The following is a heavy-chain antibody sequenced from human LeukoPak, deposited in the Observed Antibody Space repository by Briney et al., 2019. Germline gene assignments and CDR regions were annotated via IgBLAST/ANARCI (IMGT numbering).Heavy chain of an antibody. D-gene: IGHD1-26*01. CDR2: IIPIFGTA. Sequence: SVKVSCKASGGTFSSYAISWVRQAPGQGLEWMGGIIPIFGTANYAQKFQGRVTITADESTSTAYMELSSLRSEDTAVYYCARVGEATRTVYYFDYWGQGTLVTVSS. V-gene: IGHV1-69*13. J-gene: IGHJ4*02. CDR3: ARVGEATRTVYYFDY. CDR1: GGTFSSYA.